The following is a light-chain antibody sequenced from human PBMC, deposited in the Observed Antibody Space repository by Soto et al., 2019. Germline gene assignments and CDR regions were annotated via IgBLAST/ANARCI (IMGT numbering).Light chain of an antibody. J-gene: IGLJ1*01. Sequence: QSVLAQPASVSGSPEQWTPISSLGTSSDVSGYNYVSWYQQHPGKAPKRMIFEVTNRPSGVSNRFSGSKSGNTASLTISGLQAEDEADYYCSSYRSTTPDVFGTGTKVTVL. V-gene: IGLV2-14*01. CDR1: SSDVSGYNY. CDR2: EVT. CDR3: SSYRSTTPDV.